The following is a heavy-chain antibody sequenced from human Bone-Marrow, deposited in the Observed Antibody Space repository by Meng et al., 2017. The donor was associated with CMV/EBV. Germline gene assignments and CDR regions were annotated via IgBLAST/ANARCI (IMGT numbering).Heavy chain of an antibody. CDR1: GFTFSSYA. J-gene: IGHJ4*02. CDR2: ISGSGGST. CDR3: AKDYSGYFDWLFVG. D-gene: IGHD3-9*01. V-gene: IGHV3-23*01. Sequence: GESLKISCEASGFTFSSYAVSWVRQAPGKGLEWVSGISGSGGSTYYADSVKGRFTISRDNSKNTLYLQMNSLRAEDTAVYYCAKDYSGYFDWLFVGWGQGTLVTVSS.